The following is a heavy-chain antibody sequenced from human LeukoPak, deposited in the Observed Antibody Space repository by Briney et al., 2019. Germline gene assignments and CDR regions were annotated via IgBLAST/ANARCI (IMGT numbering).Heavy chain of an antibody. CDR3: ARDHEYSYGLSFDY. CDR2: IYSGGST. Sequence: GGSLRLSCAASGFTVSSNYMSWVRQAPGKGLEWVSVIYSGGSTYYADSVKGRFTISRDNSKNTLYLQMNSLRAEDTAVYYCARDHEYSYGLSFDYWSQGTLVTVSS. V-gene: IGHV3-53*01. D-gene: IGHD5-18*01. CDR1: GFTVSSNY. J-gene: IGHJ4*02.